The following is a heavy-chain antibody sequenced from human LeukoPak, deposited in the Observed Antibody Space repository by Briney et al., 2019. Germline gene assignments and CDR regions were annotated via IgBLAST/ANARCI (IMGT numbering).Heavy chain of an antibody. Sequence: GGSLRLSXAASGFTFSSYWMHWVRQAPGKGLVWVSRINSDGSSTSYADSVKGRFTISRDNAKNTLYLQMNSLRAEDTAVYYCARDGDYYYMDVWGKGTTVTVSS. J-gene: IGHJ6*03. CDR3: ARDGDYYYMDV. V-gene: IGHV3-74*01. CDR2: INSDGSST. CDR1: GFTFSSYW. D-gene: IGHD3-16*01.